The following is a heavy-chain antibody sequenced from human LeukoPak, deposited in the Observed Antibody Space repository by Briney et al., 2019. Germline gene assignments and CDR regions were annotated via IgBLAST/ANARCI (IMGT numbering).Heavy chain of an antibody. CDR2: INTNTGNP. CDR1: GYTFTNYY. CDR3: ARGRNLGSCSGGDCYLTYYFDY. J-gene: IGHJ4*02. V-gene: IGHV7-4-1*02. D-gene: IGHD2-15*01. Sequence: ASVKVSCKASGYTFTNYYIHWVRQAPGQGLEWMGWINTNTGNPTYAQGFAGRFVFSLDTSASTAYLQISSLKAEDTAVYYCARGRNLGSCSGGDCYLTYYFDYWGQGTLVTVSS.